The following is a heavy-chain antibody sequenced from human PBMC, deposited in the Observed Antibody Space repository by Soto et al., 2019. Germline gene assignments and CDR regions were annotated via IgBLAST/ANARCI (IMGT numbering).Heavy chain of an antibody. V-gene: IGHV4-39*01. CDR1: GGSISSSSYY. CDR3: ARLYSGYDYYYMDV. D-gene: IGHD5-12*01. J-gene: IGHJ6*03. Sequence: SETLSLTCTVSGGSISSSSYYWGWIRQPPGKGLEWIGSIYYSGSTYYNPSLKSRVTISVDTSKNQFSLKLSSVTAADTAVYYCARLYSGYDYYYMDVWGKGTTVTVSS. CDR2: IYYSGST.